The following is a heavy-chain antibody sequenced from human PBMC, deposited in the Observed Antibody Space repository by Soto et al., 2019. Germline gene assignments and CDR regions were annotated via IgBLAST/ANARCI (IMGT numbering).Heavy chain of an antibody. V-gene: IGHV3-53*01. D-gene: IGHD3-9*01. CDR2: IYSGGYT. CDR1: GFTVSNNY. J-gene: IGHJ4*02. Sequence: GGSLRLSCAVSGFTVSNNYMSWVRQAPGKGLEGVSVIYSGGYTAYGDSVKGRFTISRDNSKNTLYLQMTSLRAEDTAVYYCARDMGVTGYYHYFDYWGQGTLVTVSS. CDR3: ARDMGVTGYYHYFDY.